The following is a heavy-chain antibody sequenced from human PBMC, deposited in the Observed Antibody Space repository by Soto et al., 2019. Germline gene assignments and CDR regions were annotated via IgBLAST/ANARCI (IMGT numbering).Heavy chain of an antibody. CDR1: GGTFNSYD. V-gene: IGHV1-69*01. J-gene: IGHJ5*02. CDR2: IIPIVETP. CDR3: ARLSRPNYYDTSGFFKDNWFDP. Sequence: QVQLVQSGAEVKKPGSSMKVSCKASGGTFNSYDINWVRQAPGQGREWMGGIIPIVETPKYAQKFQGRVTITADASTNTDYMELSSLRSEDTAMYYCARLSRPNYYDTSGFFKDNWFDPWGQGPLVTVSS. D-gene: IGHD3-22*01.